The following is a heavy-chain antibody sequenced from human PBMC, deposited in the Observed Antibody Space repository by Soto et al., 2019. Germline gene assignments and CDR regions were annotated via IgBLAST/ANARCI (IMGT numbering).Heavy chain of an antibody. CDR3: AKDRVTMVRGVIIEREASPHSGTFDY. Sequence: WGSLRLSCAASGFTFSSYAMSWVRQAPGKGLEWVSAISGSGGSTYYADSVKGRFTLSRDNSKNTLYLQMNSLRAEDTAVYYCAKDRVTMVRGVIIEREASPHSGTFDYWGQGTLVTVSS. CDR1: GFTFSSYA. CDR2: ISGSGGST. D-gene: IGHD3-10*01. J-gene: IGHJ4*02. V-gene: IGHV3-23*01.